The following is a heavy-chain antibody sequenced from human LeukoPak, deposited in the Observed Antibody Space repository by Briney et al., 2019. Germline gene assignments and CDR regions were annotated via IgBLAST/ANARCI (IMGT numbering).Heavy chain of an antibody. CDR3: ARHELLITGTTFDY. CDR1: GGSISSSSYC. CDR2: TYYSGSP. J-gene: IGHJ4*02. Sequence: SETLSLTCTVYGGSISSSSYCWGRLRQPPGKGLEWIGRTYYSGSPYYNPSLKSQVTISVDTHKNQFSLKLSSVTAADTAVDYCARHELLITGTTFDYWGQGTLVTVSS. D-gene: IGHD1-20*01. V-gene: IGHV4-39*01.